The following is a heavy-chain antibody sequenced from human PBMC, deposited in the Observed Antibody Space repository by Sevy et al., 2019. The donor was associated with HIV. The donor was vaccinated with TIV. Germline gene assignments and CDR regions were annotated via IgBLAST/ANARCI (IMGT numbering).Heavy chain of an antibody. CDR1: GGSISSYY. J-gene: IGHJ4*02. D-gene: IGHD1-26*01. Sequence: SETLSLTCTVSGGSISSYYWNWIRQPAGKGLEWIGRIYTSGSTNYNPSLKSRVTMSVDTSKNQFSLKLSSVTAADTAVYSCARGGPPTSSGSYFVSWGQGTLVTVSS. CDR2: IYTSGST. V-gene: IGHV4-4*07. CDR3: ARGGPPTSSGSYFVS.